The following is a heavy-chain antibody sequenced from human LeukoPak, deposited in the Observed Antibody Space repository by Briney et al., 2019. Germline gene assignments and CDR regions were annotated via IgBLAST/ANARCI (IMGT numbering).Heavy chain of an antibody. V-gene: IGHV4-39*01. J-gene: IGHJ4*02. CDR3: ATLSPLGTRDY. CDR1: GGSISSSSYY. Sequence: SETLSLTCTVSGGSISSSSYYWGWIRQPPGKGLEWIGSIYYSGSTYYNPSLKSRVTISVDTSKNQFSLKLSSVTAADTAVYYCATLSPLGTRDYWGQGTLVTVSS. D-gene: IGHD1-7*01. CDR2: IYYSGST.